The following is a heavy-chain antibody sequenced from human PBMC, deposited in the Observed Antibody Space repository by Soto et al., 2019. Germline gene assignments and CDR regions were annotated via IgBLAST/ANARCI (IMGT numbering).Heavy chain of an antibody. CDR1: GGSFSGYY. V-gene: IGHV4-34*01. CDR2: INHSGST. J-gene: IGHJ5*02. D-gene: IGHD1-26*01. Sequence: QVQLQQWGAGLLKPSETLSLTCAVYGGSFSGYYWSWIRQRPGKGMGWIGEINHSGSTNYNPSLKSRVPISVDTSNNQFSLELSSVPAEDTAVYYRARYRTATWRGSFNWFGPWGQGTLVTVSS. CDR3: ARYRTATWRGSFNWFGP.